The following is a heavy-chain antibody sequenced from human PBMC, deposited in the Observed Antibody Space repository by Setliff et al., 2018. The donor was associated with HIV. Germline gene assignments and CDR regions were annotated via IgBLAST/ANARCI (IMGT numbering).Heavy chain of an antibody. CDR3: ATRLVGYSGYNY. V-gene: IGHV5-51*01. J-gene: IGHJ4*02. D-gene: IGHD5-12*01. CDR2: VRPGDSDT. CDR1: GYTFATYH. Sequence: PGESLEISCRTSGYTFATYHIDWVRQMPGKGLEWMGKVRPGDSDTRYNPSFQGQVTISADKSINTAYLQWSSLRASDTAMYYCATRLVGYSGYNYWGQGTLVTVSS.